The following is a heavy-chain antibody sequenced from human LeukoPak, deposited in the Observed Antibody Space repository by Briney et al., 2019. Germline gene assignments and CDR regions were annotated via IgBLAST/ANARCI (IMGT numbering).Heavy chain of an antibody. J-gene: IGHJ3*02. CDR2: IYYSGST. V-gene: IGHV4-31*03. D-gene: IGHD3-22*01. CDR3: ARVFSANYDSSGYYYIDAFDI. Sequence: SQTLSLTCTVSGGSISSGGYSWSWIRQHPGKGLEWIGYIYYSGSTYYNPSLKSRVTISVDTSKNQFSLKLSSVTAADTAVYYCARVFSANYDSSGYYYIDAFDIWGQGTMVTVSS. CDR1: GGSISSGGYS.